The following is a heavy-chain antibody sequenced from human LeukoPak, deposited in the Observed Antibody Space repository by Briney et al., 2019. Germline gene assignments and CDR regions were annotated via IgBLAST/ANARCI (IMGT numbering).Heavy chain of an antibody. D-gene: IGHD6-19*01. CDR1: GFSLSTYI. CDR2: MSSGEVL. J-gene: IGHJ4*02. Sequence: SLRLSCAASGFSLSTYIMSWLRQAPGKGLDWVSTMSSGEVLYYADSVKGRFTMSRDNAKNSVYLEMNNLRAEDTAVFYCARDSSAWSRDYWGQGTLDIVS. CDR3: ARDSSAWSRDY. V-gene: IGHV3-21*06.